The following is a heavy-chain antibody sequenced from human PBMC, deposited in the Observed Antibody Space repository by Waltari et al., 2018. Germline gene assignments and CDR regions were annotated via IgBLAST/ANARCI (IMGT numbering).Heavy chain of an antibody. CDR2: IDPEDGET. V-gene: IGHV1-69-2*01. CDR3: APLPGGSGQTFDY. J-gene: IGHJ4*02. Sequence: EVQLVQSGAEVKKPRATVKISCTASGYTFIDYFMHWVQQAPGKGLEWVGRIDPEDGETVYAEKFQGRVTITADTSTDTSYLELSSLRSDDTAVYYCAPLPGGSGQTFDYWGQGTLLTVSS. CDR1: GYTFIDYF. D-gene: IGHD3-10*01.